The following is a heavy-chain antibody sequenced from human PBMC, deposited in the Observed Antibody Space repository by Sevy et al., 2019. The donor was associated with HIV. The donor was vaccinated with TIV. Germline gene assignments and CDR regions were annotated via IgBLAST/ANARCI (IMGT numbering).Heavy chain of an antibody. V-gene: IGHV3-53*01. J-gene: IGHJ4*02. Sequence: GGSLRLSCAASGFTVSSNYMSWVRQAPGKGLEWIAIIYSGASTYYADSVKGRFTISRDNSKNTLYLQMNSLRAEDTAMYYCARGAGFLEWLSDDYWGQGTLVTVSS. CDR3: ARGAGFLEWLSDDY. D-gene: IGHD3-3*01. CDR1: GFTVSSNY. CDR2: IYSGAST.